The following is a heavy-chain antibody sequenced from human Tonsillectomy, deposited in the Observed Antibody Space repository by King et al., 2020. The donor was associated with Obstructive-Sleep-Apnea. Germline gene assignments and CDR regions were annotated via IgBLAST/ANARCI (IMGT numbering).Heavy chain of an antibody. CDR3: VSGAGWLIDY. CDR1: GGSISRSY. D-gene: IGHD5-12*01. V-gene: IGHV4-59*08. J-gene: IGHJ4*02. CDR2: INYSGTS. Sequence: VQLQESGPGLVKPSETLSLTCTVSGGSISRSYCGWSRQPPGKGLEWIGYINYSGTSNFNPALKSRLTISVDPSTNQFSLRLSSVTAADTAVYYCVSGAGWLIDYWGQGTLVTVSS.